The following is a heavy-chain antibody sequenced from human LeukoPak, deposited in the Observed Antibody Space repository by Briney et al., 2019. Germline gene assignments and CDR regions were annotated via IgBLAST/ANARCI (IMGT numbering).Heavy chain of an antibody. J-gene: IGHJ4*02. CDR1: GGSISSSSYY. CDR3: ARSFYYYGSGMVEYYFDY. CDR2: IYYSGST. V-gene: IGHV4-39*01. D-gene: IGHD3-10*01. Sequence: SETLSLTCSVSGGSISSSSYYWGWIRQPPGKGLEWIGSIYYSGSTYYNPSLKSRVTISVDTSKNQFSLKLSSVTAADTAVYYCARSFYYYGSGMVEYYFDYWGQGTLVTVSS.